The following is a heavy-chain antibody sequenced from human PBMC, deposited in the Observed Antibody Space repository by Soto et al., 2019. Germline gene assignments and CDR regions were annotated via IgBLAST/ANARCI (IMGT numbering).Heavy chain of an antibody. CDR2: IYHTGTT. D-gene: IGHD3-10*02. CDR3: ARTDVVGFYPY. Sequence: PSETLSLTCAVSGDSISNGHYWAWIRRPPGTGLEWIGSIYHTGTTYYHPSLKSRVTISVDTSKNQFYLKLSYVTAADSAVYYCARTDVVGFYPYFGQGTRVTVS. V-gene: IGHV4-38-2*01. CDR1: GDSISNGHY. J-gene: IGHJ4*02.